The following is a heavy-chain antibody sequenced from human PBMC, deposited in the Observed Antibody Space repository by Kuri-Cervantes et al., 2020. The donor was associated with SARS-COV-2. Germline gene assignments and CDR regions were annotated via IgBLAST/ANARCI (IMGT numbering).Heavy chain of an antibody. Sequence: GGSLRLSCAASGFNFSSYSMNWVRQAPGKGLEWVSSISSSSYIYYADSVKGQFTISRDNSKNSLYLQMNSLRTEDTALYYCAKAALYDFGSGHHTYMDVWGKGTTVTVSS. CDR1: GFNFSSYS. D-gene: IGHD3-3*01. J-gene: IGHJ6*03. CDR2: ISSSSYI. V-gene: IGHV3-21*04. CDR3: AKAALYDFGSGHHTYMDV.